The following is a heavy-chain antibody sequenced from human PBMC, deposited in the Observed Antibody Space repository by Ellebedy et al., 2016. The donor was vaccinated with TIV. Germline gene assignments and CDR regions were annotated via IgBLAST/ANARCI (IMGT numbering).Heavy chain of an antibody. CDR2: ISSSGSTI. CDR1: GFTFSSYE. Sequence: PGGSLRLSCAASGFTFSSYEMNWVRQAPGKGLEWVSYISSSGSTIYYADSVKGRFTISRDNSKNTLYLQMNSLRAEDTAVYYCAKHQYFGAAVAGEYNWFDPWGQGTLVTVSS. J-gene: IGHJ5*02. V-gene: IGHV3-48*03. D-gene: IGHD6-19*01. CDR3: AKHQYFGAAVAGEYNWFDP.